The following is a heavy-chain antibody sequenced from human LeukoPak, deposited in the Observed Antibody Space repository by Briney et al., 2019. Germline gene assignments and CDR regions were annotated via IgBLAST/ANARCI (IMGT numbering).Heavy chain of an antibody. CDR2: INWNGGST. CDR1: GFTFDDYA. J-gene: IGHJ4*02. CDR3: ARVLFDYSTLFDY. D-gene: IGHD4-11*01. Sequence: GGSLRLSCAASGFTFDDYAMHWVRQAPGKGLEWVSGINWNGGSTGYADSVKGRFTISGDNAKNSLYLQMNSLRAEDTALYYCARVLFDYSTLFDYWGQGTLVTVSS. V-gene: IGHV3-20*04.